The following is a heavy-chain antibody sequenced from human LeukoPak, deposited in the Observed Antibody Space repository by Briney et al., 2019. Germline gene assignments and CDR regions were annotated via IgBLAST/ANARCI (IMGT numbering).Heavy chain of an antibody. CDR1: GYTLTELS. V-gene: IGHV1-24*01. J-gene: IGHJ4*02. CDR2: FDPEDGET. Sequence: ASVKVSCKVSGYTLTELSMHWVRQAPGKGLEWMGGFDPEDGETIYAQKFQGRVTMTEDTSIDTAYMELSSLRSEDTAVYYCATVPEYYYDSSGFYGPFDYWGQGTLVTVSS. D-gene: IGHD3-22*01. CDR3: ATVPEYYYDSSGFYGPFDY.